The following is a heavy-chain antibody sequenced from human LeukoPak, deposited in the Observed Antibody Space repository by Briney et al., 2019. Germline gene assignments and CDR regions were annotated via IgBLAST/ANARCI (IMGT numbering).Heavy chain of an antibody. V-gene: IGHV4-30-4*01. CDR1: GGSISSGDYY. J-gene: IGHJ4*02. CDR2: IYYSGST. CDR3: ARVEVAATFFDY. D-gene: IGHD2-15*01. Sequence: SQTLSLTCTVSGGSISSGDYYWSWIRQPPGKGLEWIGYIYYSGSTYYNPSLKSRVTISVDTSKNQFSLKLSSVTAADTAVYYCARVEVAATFFDYWGQRTLVTVSS.